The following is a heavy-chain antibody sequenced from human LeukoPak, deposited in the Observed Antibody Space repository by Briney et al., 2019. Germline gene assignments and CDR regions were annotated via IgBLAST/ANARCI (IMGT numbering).Heavy chain of an antibody. V-gene: IGHV4-59*01. J-gene: IGHJ6*03. Sequence: SETLSLTCTVSGGSISSNYWSWIRQPPGKGLEWIGYVYYSGSTNYNPSLKSRVTISVVTSKNQFSLKLTSATAADTAVYYCARGGYYMDVWGKGTTVTVSS. CDR3: ARGGYYMDV. CDR1: GGSISSNY. CDR2: VYYSGST.